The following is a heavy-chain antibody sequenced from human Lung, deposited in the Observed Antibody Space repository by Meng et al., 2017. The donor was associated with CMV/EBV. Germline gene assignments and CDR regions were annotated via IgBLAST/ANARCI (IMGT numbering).Heavy chain of an antibody. CDR1: GGSFSGYY. D-gene: IGHD6-13*01. J-gene: IGHJ4*02. CDR2: INHSGST. CDR3: ARSPWQQRGDFDY. V-gene: IGHV4-34*01. Sequence: SEXXSLTCAVYGGSFSGYYWSWIRQPPGKGLEWIGEINHSGSTNYNPSLKSRVTISVDTSKNQFSLKLSSVTAADTAVYYCARSPWQQRGDFDYWGQGTLVTVSS.